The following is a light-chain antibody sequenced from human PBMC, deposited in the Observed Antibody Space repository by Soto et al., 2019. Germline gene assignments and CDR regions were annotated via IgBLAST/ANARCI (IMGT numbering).Light chain of an antibody. V-gene: IGLV1-47*01. CDR1: SSTVGTKY. Sequence: ALTQPPSASGAPGQRVVISCSASSSTVGTKYVFWYQQLPRTAPKLLIYRNTQRPSGVPDRFSGSKSGTSASLAISGLRSEDEGDYFCAAWDDSLNGHWVFGGGTKVTVL. CDR3: AAWDDSLNGHWV. J-gene: IGLJ3*02. CDR2: RNT.